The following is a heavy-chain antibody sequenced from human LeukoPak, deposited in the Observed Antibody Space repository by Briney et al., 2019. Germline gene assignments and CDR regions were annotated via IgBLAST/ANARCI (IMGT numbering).Heavy chain of an antibody. CDR2: ISSSSSTI. CDR3: ARDRIVGEKKGPDFDY. D-gene: IGHD1-26*01. Sequence: PGGSLRLSCAASGFTFSSYEMNWVRQAPGKGLEWVSYISSSSSTIYYADSVKGRFTISRDNAKNSLYLQMNSLRAEDTAVYYCARDRIVGEKKGPDFDYWGQGTLVTVSS. J-gene: IGHJ4*02. V-gene: IGHV3-48*01. CDR1: GFTFSSYE.